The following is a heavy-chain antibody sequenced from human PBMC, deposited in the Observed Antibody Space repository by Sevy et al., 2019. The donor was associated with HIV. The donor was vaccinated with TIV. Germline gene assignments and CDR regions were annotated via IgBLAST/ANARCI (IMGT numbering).Heavy chain of an antibody. CDR1: GFTFSNYV. CDR2: LTRSNT. J-gene: IGHJ4*02. V-gene: IGHV3-23*01. D-gene: IGHD3-16*02. Sequence: GGSLRLSCTASGFTFSNYVMAWVRQAAGTGLQWISSLTRSNTYYVDSVRGRFTISRDNSKNTLYLQMNSLSADDTAIYYCARELNLGQIVTIEYWGRGSLVTVSS. CDR3: ARELNLGQIVTIEY.